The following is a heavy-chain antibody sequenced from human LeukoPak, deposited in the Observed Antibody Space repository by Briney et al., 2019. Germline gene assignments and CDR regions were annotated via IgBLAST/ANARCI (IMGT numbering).Heavy chain of an antibody. Sequence: GESLKISCKGSGYSFTNYWINWVRQMPGKGLEWIGRIVPSDSYTNYSPSFQGHVTISTDKSVSTAYLQWSSLKASDTAMYYCARRYCSSASCYKSGALDIWGQGTMVTVSS. J-gene: IGHJ3*02. CDR2: IVPSDSYT. CDR3: ARRYCSSASCYKSGALDI. CDR1: GYSFTNYW. D-gene: IGHD2-2*02. V-gene: IGHV5-10-1*01.